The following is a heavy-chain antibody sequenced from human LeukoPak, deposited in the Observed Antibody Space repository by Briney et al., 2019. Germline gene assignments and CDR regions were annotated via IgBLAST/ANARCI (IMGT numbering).Heavy chain of an antibody. CDR3: AHMIYSNSYFDY. Sequence: SGPTLVKPTQTLTLTCTFSGFSLNTSGVGVGWIRQPPGRALEWLALIYWDDDKCYSPSLKSRLTITKDTSRNQVVLTMTNMDPVDTATYYCAHMIYSNSYFDYWGQGTLVTVSS. CDR2: IYWDDDK. CDR1: GFSLNTSGVG. J-gene: IGHJ4*02. V-gene: IGHV2-5*02. D-gene: IGHD4-11*01.